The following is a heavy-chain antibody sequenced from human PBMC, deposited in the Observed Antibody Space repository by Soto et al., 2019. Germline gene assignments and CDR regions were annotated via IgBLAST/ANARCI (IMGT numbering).Heavy chain of an antibody. Sequence: SVKVSCKASGYTFTGYYMHWVRQAPGQGLEWMGWINPNSGGTNYAQKFQGRVTMTRDTSISTAYMELSRLRSDDTAVYYCARGAPRWTAPLDYWGQGTLVTVSS. D-gene: IGHD2-15*01. J-gene: IGHJ4*02. CDR2: INPNSGGT. V-gene: IGHV1-2*02. CDR1: GYTFTGYY. CDR3: ARGAPRWTAPLDY.